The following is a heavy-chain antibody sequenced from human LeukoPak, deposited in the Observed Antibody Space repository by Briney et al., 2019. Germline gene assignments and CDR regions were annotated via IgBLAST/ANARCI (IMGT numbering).Heavy chain of an antibody. CDR2: MNPNSGNT. J-gene: IGHJ6*03. D-gene: IGHD3-10*01. V-gene: IGHV1-8*03. CDR1: GYTFTSYD. CDR3: ARGLRSGSYWDYYYYMDV. Sequence: ASVKVSCKASGYTFTSYDINWVRQATGQGLEWMGWMNPNSGNTGYAQKFQGRVTITRNTSISTAYMELSSLRSEDTAVYYCARGLRSGSYWDYYYYMDVWGKGTTVTVSS.